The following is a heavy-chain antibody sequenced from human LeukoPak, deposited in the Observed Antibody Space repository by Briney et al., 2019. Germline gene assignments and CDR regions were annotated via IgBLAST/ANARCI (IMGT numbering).Heavy chain of an antibody. CDR2: IYSGGST. D-gene: IGHD3-22*01. CDR1: GFTFSSYG. CDR3: AREREDSSGYYYNWFDP. J-gene: IGHJ5*02. Sequence: GGSLRLSCAASGFTFSSYGMSWVRQAPGKGLEWVSVIYSGGSTYYADSVKGRFTISRDNSKNTLYLQMNSLRAEDTAVYYCAREREDSSGYYYNWFDPWGQGTLVTVSS. V-gene: IGHV3-53*01.